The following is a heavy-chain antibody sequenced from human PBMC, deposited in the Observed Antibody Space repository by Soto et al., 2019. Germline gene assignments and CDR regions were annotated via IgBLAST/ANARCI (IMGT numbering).Heavy chain of an antibody. D-gene: IGHD3-10*01. V-gene: IGHV3-74*01. J-gene: IGHJ5*02. CDR3: TRDASGSYWFDP. CDR1: GFTFSSYW. Sequence: GGSLRLSCAASGFTFSSYWMHWVRQAPGKGLVWVSRINSDGSNTNYADSVKGRFTKSRDNAKNTMYLQMNSLRAEDTAVYYCTRDASGSYWFDPWGQGTLVTVSS. CDR2: INSDGSNT.